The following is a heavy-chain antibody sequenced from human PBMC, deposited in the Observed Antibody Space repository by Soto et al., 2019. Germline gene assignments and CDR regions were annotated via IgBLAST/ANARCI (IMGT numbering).Heavy chain of an antibody. J-gene: IGHJ4*02. Sequence: QVQLVQSGAEVKKPGSSVKVSCKASGGTFSSYTISWVRQAPGQGLEWMGRIIPILGIANYAQKFQGRVTMTADKSTSTADMELSSLSSEDTAVYYCARGKSGSPGDYWGQGTLVTVSS. D-gene: IGHD1-26*01. CDR3: ARGKSGSPGDY. CDR1: GGTFSSYT. V-gene: IGHV1-69*02. CDR2: IIPILGIA.